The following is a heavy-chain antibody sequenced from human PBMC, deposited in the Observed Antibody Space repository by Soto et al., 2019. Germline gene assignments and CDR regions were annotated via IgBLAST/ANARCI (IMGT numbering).Heavy chain of an antibody. Sequence: EVQLVESGGGLVQPGRSLRLSCAASGFSFGDYAMQWVRQVPGKGLEWVSSISWNGESIGYADSVKGRFTISRDNGKKSVYLQMNSLRGEDTALYHCAKDVGSSGWYDGFDSWGQGTLVTVS. V-gene: IGHV3-9*01. CDR1: GFSFGDYA. CDR2: ISWNGESI. D-gene: IGHD6-19*01. CDR3: AKDVGSSGWYDGFDS. J-gene: IGHJ4*02.